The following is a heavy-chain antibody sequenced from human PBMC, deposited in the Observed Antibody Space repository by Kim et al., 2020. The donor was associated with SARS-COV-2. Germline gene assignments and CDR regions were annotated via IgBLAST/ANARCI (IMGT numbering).Heavy chain of an antibody. CDR1: GFTFSSHA. J-gene: IGHJ4*02. D-gene: IGHD1-26*01. CDR3: ANHKSGAWDY. Sequence: GGSLRLSCAASGFTFSSHAMSWVRQAPGKGLEWVSGISESDGTTYYADSVKGRFTISRDNSKNALYLQMNGLRAEDTAVYYCANHKSGAWDYWGQGTLVTVSS. CDR2: ISESDGTT. V-gene: IGHV3-23*01.